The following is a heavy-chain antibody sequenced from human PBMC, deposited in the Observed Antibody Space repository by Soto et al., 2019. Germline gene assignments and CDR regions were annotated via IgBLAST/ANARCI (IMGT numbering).Heavy chain of an antibody. J-gene: IGHJ4*02. V-gene: IGHV1-8*01. CDR3: ARPQWGYIDS. CDR2: MTPNSGNT. CDR1: GYSFTSYD. Sequence: ASVKVSFKASGYSFTSYDINWVRQATGQGLEWMGWMTPNSGNTDYAQKFQGRVTMTRDTSTSTAYMELSSLRSEDTAGYYCARPQWGYIDSWGQGTLVTVSS. D-gene: IGHD1-26*01.